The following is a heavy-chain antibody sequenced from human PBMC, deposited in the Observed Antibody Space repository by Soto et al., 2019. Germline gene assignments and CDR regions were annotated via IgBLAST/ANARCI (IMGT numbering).Heavy chain of an antibody. CDR3: AREVTGIQAFDY. Sequence: QVQLQESGPGLVKPSETLSLTCVVSGGSINSSYWWNWVRQPPGKGLEWIGEISHGGSTNFNQSLKSRATISVDNSKNHLSLKLDSVTAADTAVYYCAREVTGIQAFDYWGQGTLVTVSS. D-gene: IGHD2-21*02. CDR1: GGSINSSYW. J-gene: IGHJ4*02. CDR2: ISHGGST. V-gene: IGHV4-4*02.